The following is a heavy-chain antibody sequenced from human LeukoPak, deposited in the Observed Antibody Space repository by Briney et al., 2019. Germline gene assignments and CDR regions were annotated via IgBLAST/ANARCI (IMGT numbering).Heavy chain of an antibody. CDR3: ARATDYGDFNWFDP. CDR2: IYHTGNT. J-gene: IGHJ5*02. Sequence: SETLSLTCAVSGYSISSGYYCVWIRQPPGKGLEWIGSIYHTGNTYYNPSLKSRVTISVDTSKNQFSLKLNSVTAADTAVYYCARATDYGDFNWFDPWGQGTLVTVSS. CDR1: GYSISSGYY. D-gene: IGHD4-17*01. V-gene: IGHV4-38-2*01.